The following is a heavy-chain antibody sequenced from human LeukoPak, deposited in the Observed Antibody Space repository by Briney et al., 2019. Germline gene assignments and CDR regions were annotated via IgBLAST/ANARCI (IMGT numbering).Heavy chain of an antibody. CDR2: INPSGGST. Sequence: VASVKVSCKTSGYTFTSYYIHWVRQALGQGLEWMGIINPSGGSTSYAQKFQGRVTMTRDTSTSTVYMYLSSLRSEDTAVYYCARDSLYGVVDYWGQGTLVTVSS. CDR3: ARDSLYGVVDY. D-gene: IGHD4-17*01. V-gene: IGHV1-46*01. CDR1: GYTFTSYY. J-gene: IGHJ4*02.